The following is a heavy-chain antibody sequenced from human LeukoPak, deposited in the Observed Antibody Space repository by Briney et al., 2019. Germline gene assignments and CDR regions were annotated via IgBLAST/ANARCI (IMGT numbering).Heavy chain of an antibody. V-gene: IGHV3-48*03. CDR2: ISSSGSTI. CDR3: ARETYFDY. CDR1: GFTFSSYE. Sequence: PGGSLRLSCVASGFTFSSYEMSWVRQAPGKGLEWLSYISSSGSTIYHADFVKGRFTISRDNAKNSVYLQMNSLRAEDTAVYYCARETYFDYWGQGTLLTVSS. J-gene: IGHJ4*02.